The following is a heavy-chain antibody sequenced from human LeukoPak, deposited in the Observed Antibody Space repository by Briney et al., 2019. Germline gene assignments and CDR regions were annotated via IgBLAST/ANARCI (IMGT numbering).Heavy chain of an antibody. Sequence: PSQTLSLTCTVSGGSIGSSDYYWSWIRQPPGKGLEWIGYIFYSGSTHYNPSLRSRVTISLDTSKNQFSLKLSSVTAADTAVYYCARGLEAAAAPFDYWGQGTLVTVSS. CDR1: GGSIGSSDYY. CDR2: IFYSGST. J-gene: IGHJ4*02. CDR3: ARGLEAAAAPFDY. V-gene: IGHV4-30-4*01. D-gene: IGHD6-13*01.